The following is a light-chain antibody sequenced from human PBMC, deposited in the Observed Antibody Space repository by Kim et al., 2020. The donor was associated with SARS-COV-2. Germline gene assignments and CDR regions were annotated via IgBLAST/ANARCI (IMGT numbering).Light chain of an antibody. J-gene: IGLJ3*02. V-gene: IGLV1-40*01. CDR3: QSYDTSLTDWV. CDR2: DTT. CDR1: SSNIGAGYV. Sequence: SVLTQPPSVSGAPGQRVTFSCTGGSSNIGAGYVVQWYQQFPGTAPKLLIYDTTNRASGVPDRFSGSKSGTSASLAITGLQPEDEADYYCQSYDTSLTDWVFGGGTQLTVL.